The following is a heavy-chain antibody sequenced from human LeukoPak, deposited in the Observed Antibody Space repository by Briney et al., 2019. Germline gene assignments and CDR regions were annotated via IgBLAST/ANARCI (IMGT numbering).Heavy chain of an antibody. J-gene: IGHJ4*02. V-gene: IGHV3-23*01. D-gene: IGHD3-3*01. Sequence: GRSLRLSCTASGFTFSTYAMSWVRQAPGKGLEWVSAISGSGGSTYYADSVKGRFTISRDNSKNTLYLQMNSLRADDTAVYYCAKGPTIFGVVIDEGYYFDYWGQGTLVTVSS. CDR2: ISGSGGST. CDR3: AKGPTIFGVVIDEGYYFDY. CDR1: GFTFSTYA.